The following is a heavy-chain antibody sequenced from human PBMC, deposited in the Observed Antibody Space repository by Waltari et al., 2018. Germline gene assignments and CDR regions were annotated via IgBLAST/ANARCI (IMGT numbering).Heavy chain of an antibody. J-gene: IGHJ4*02. V-gene: IGHV3-33*01. CDR2: IWYDGSNK. Sequence: QVQLVESGGGVVQPGRSLRLSCAASGFTFSSSGMHWVRQAPGQGLAWVAVIWYDGSNKYYADSVKGRFTISRDNSKNTLYLQMNSLRAEDTAVYYCARSGKRVVVIDYYFDYWGQGTLVTVSS. CDR1: GFTFSSSG. D-gene: IGHD2-21*01. CDR3: ARSGKRVVVIDYYFDY.